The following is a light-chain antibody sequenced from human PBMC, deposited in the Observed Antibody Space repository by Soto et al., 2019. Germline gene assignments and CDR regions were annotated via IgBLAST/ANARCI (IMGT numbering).Light chain of an antibody. CDR2: ATS. CDR3: QQVYRMPPT. Sequence: DIQMTQSPSSLPASVVDRVTITFRASQTVAKSLNWYQQKPGKAPDLLIYATSHLHSEVPSRFSGSGSGTDFTLTINSLQPEDFATYYCQQVYRMPPTFGQGTKVDIK. V-gene: IGKV1-39*01. CDR1: QTVAKS. J-gene: IGKJ1*01.